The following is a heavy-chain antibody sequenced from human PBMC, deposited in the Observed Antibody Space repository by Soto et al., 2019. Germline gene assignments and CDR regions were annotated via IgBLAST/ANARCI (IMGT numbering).Heavy chain of an antibody. Sequence: PGGSLRLSCAASGFTVSSNYMSWVRQAPGKGLEWVSIIYSGSSTFYADSVKGRFTISRDNSKNTLYLQMNRLRAEDTAVYYCARGGYSDNDDYYYGMDVWGQGTTVTVYS. CDR3: ARGGYSDNDDYYYGMDV. CDR2: IYSGSST. D-gene: IGHD5-12*01. CDR1: GFTVSSNY. J-gene: IGHJ6*02. V-gene: IGHV3-53*01.